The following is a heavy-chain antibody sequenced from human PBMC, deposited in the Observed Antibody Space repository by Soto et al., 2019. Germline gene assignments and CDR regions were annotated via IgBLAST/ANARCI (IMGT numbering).Heavy chain of an antibody. CDR1: GFSCDEYA. CDR2: INWNSGNI. Sequence: EVQVAESGGGSIQPGRSLRLSCEASGFSCDEYAMHWVRQVPGKGLEWVSSINWNSGNIGYADSVRGRFTISRDNAKNSLYLQMNSLRPEDTAFYYCAKGTKYCSSGVCSVFDYCGQGTLVTVSS. V-gene: IGHV3-9*01. D-gene: IGHD2-8*01. J-gene: IGHJ4*02. CDR3: AKGTKYCSSGVCSVFDY.